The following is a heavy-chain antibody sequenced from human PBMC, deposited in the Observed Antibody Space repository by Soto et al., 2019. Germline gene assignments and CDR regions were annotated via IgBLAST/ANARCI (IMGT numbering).Heavy chain of an antibody. D-gene: IGHD6-13*01. J-gene: IGHJ4*02. V-gene: IGHV1-18*01. CDR1: GYTFTSSG. CDR3: ARGLAAACLDPYY. CDR2: ISAYNGNT. Sequence: QVQLVPSGAEVKKPGASVKVSCKASGYTFTSSGISWVRQSPGQGLEWMGWISAYNGNTNDAQKLQGRVTMTTDTSTRPAYLELRSLRSDETAVYYFARGLAAACLDPYYWGQGTLVPVSS.